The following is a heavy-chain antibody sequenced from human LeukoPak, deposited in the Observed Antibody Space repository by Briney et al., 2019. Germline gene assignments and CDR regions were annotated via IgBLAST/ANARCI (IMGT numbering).Heavy chain of an antibody. CDR2: IYPGDSDT. V-gene: IGHV5-51*01. J-gene: IGHJ4*02. CDR1: GYSFTSYW. Sequence: GESLKISCKGSGYSFTSYWIGWVRQMPGKGLEWMGIIYPGDSDTRYSPSFQGQVTISADKSISTAYLQWSSLKASDTAMYYCARRKFPGYYSGGSCFRSPYYFDYWGQGTLVTVSS. CDR3: ARRKFPGYYSGGSCFRSPYYFDY. D-gene: IGHD2-15*01.